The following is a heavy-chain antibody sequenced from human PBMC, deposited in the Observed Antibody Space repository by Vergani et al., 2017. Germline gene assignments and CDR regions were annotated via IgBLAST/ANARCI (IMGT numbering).Heavy chain of an antibody. CDR1: GGSISSYY. D-gene: IGHD5-24*01. Sequence: QVQLQESGPGLVKPSETLSLTCTVSGGSISSYYWSWIRQPPGKGLEWIGYIYYSGSTNYNPSLKSRVTISGDTSKNQFSLKLSSVTAADTAVYYCARHXRAGPERPIYYYYGMDVWGQGTTVTVSS. CDR3: ARHXRAGPERPIYYYYGMDV. V-gene: IGHV4-59*08. J-gene: IGHJ6*02. CDR2: IYYSGST.